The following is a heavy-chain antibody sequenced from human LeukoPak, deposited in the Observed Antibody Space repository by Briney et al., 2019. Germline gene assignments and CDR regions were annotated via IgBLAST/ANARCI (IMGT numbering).Heavy chain of an antibody. D-gene: IGHD1-26*01. CDR3: APCRGGAWEFDY. J-gene: IGHJ4*02. CDR1: GYTFTGYY. CDR2: INPNSGGT. V-gene: IGHV1-2*02. Sequence: ASVKVSCKASGYTFTGYYMHWVRQAPGQGLEWMGWINPNSGGTNYAQKFQGRVTMTRDTSISTAYMELSRLRSDDTAVYYCAPCRGGAWEFDYWGQGTLVTVSS.